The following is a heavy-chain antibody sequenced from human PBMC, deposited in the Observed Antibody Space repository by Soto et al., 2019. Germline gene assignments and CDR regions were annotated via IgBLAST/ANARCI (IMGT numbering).Heavy chain of an antibody. J-gene: IGHJ6*02. CDR3: ARGQYYDSSGQYYYYYYGMDV. CDR1: GGTFSSYA. V-gene: IGHV1-69*13. CDR2: IIPIFGTA. D-gene: IGHD3-22*01. Sequence: AVKVSCKACGGTFSSYAISWVRQAPGQGLEWMGGIIPIFGTANYAQKFQGRVTITADESTSTAYMELSSLRSEDTAVYYCARGQYYDSSGQYYYYYYGMDVWGQGTTVTVSS.